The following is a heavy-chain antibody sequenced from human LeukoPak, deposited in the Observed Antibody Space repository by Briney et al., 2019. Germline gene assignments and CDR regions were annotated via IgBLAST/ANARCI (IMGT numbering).Heavy chain of an antibody. Sequence: GASVKVSCKASGSTFSSYYMHWVRQAPGQGLEWMGWINPNSGDTKYSQKFQGRITMTRDTSISTAYMELSRLRSDDTAVYYCATQRGSYLWGTDFDYWGQGTLVTVSS. CDR1: GSTFSSYY. D-gene: IGHD3-16*01. CDR3: ATQRGSYLWGTDFDY. V-gene: IGHV1-2*02. CDR2: INPNSGDT. J-gene: IGHJ4*02.